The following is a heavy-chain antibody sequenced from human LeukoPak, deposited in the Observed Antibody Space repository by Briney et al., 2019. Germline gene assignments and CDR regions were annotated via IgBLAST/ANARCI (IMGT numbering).Heavy chain of an antibody. D-gene: IGHD1/OR15-1a*01. V-gene: IGHV3-23*01. J-gene: IGHJ4*02. CDR1: RFTFSSYA. Sequence: GGSLRLSCAASRFTFSSYAMSWVRQAPGKGLEWVSAISGSGGSTYYADSVKGRFTISRDNSKNALYLQMNSLRAEDTAVYYCAKTDLTTNSPIDYWGQGTLVTVSS. CDR3: AKTDLTTNSPIDY. CDR2: ISGSGGST.